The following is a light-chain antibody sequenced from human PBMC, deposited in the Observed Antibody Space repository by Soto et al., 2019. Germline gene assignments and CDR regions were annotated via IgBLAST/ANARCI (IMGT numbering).Light chain of an antibody. CDR3: LHPNSYPRA. CDR1: QGISNY. CDR2: GAS. J-gene: IGKJ1*01. V-gene: IGKV1-17*03. Sequence: DIQMTQSPSAMSASVGDRVTITCRASQGISNYLAWFQQKPGKVPQRLIYGASNLQSGVPSRFSGSGFGTEFTLTLSGLEPEGVATYYCLHPNSYPRAFGPGTKVEIK.